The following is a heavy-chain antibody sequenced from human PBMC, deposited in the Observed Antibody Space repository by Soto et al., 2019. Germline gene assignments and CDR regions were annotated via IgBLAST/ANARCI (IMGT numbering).Heavy chain of an antibody. CDR1: GGTFSNYT. J-gene: IGHJ6*03. CDR3: ARGTFGVVMDYYSDMDV. D-gene: IGHD3-3*02. CDR2: IIPIIGIV. V-gene: IGHV1-69*02. Sequence: QVQLVQSGAEVKKPGSSVRVSCKASGGTFSNYTLSWVRQAPGQGLEWMGRIIPIIGIVNYAQKFQGRVTITADKSTSTSYLELSSLRSEDTAIYYFARGTFGVVMDYYSDMDVWGKGTTVTVSS.